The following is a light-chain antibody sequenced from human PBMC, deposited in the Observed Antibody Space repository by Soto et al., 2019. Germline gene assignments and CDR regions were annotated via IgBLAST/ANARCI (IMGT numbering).Light chain of an antibody. V-gene: IGKV1-27*01. CDR3: QKYNSAPLT. J-gene: IGKJ4*01. CDR2: ATS. CDR1: QGIAPY. Sequence: VQMTQSPSSLSAFVGDRVTITCRASQGIAPYLAWFQQKPGKVPKLLIYATSTLQSGVPSRFSGSGSGTDFTLTINSLQTEDVGTYYCQKYNSAPLTFGGGTKVDIK.